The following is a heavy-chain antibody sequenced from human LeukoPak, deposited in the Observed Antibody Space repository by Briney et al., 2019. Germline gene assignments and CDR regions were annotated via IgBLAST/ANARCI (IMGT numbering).Heavy chain of an antibody. J-gene: IGHJ4*02. D-gene: IGHD3-3*01. V-gene: IGHV4-61*01. Sequence: PSETLSLTCTVSGGSVSSGSYYWGWIRQPPGKGLEWIGYIYYSGSTNYNPSLKSRVTISVDTSKNQFSLKLSSVTAADTAVYYCAKGRSLFGVVPFDYWGQGTLVTVSS. CDR1: GGSVSSGSYY. CDR3: AKGRSLFGVVPFDY. CDR2: IYYSGST.